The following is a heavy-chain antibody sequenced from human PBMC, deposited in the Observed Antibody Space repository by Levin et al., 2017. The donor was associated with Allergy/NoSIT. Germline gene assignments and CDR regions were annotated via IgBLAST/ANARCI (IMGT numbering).Heavy chain of an antibody. V-gene: IGHV4-39*01. CDR1: GGSISSSSYY. CDR3: ARVVRVRGVIIVGNAFDI. CDR2: IYYSGST. J-gene: IGHJ3*02. D-gene: IGHD3-10*01. Sequence: PSETLSLTCTVSGGSISSSSYYWGWIRQPPGKGLEWIGSIYYSGSTYYNPSLKSRVTISVDTSKNQFSLKLSSVTAADTAVYYCARVVRVRGVIIVGNAFDIWGQGTMVTVSS.